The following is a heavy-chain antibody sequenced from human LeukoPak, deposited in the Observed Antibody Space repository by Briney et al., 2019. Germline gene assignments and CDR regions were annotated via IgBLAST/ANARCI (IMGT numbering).Heavy chain of an antibody. V-gene: IGHV4-59*08. CDR3: ARYIVKDPPYYFDY. CDR1: GASISNYS. CDR2: IYYSGRT. D-gene: IGHD2-21*01. Sequence: SETLSLTCTVSGASISNYSWSWIRQPPGKGLEWIGYIYYSGRTNYNPSLKSRVTIAVDTSKNQFSLRLSSVTAADTAVYYCARYIVKDPPYYFDYWGRGTPVTVSS. J-gene: IGHJ4*02.